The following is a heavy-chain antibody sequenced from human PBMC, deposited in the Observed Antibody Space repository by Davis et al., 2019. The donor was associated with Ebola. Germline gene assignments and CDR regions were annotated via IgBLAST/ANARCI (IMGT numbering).Heavy chain of an antibody. J-gene: IGHJ3*02. D-gene: IGHD6-19*01. Sequence: SVKVSCKASGGTFSSYAISWVRQAPGQGLEWMGGIIPIFGTANYAQKFQGRVTITADESTSTAYMELNSLRAEDTAVYYCARDFYYTGAVAGIGFGAFDIWGQGTMVTVSS. V-gene: IGHV1-69*13. CDR2: IIPIFGTA. CDR3: ARDFYYTGAVAGIGFGAFDI. CDR1: GGTFSSYA.